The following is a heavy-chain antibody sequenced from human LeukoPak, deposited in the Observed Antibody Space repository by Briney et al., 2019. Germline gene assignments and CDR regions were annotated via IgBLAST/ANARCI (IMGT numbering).Heavy chain of an antibody. V-gene: IGHV3-23*01. J-gene: IGHJ4*02. CDR3: AKGSLGSWYYFDY. Sequence: GGSLRLSCAASGFTFGSYAMSWVRQAPGKGPDGFPTFSRSATDTYYADSVKGRFTIFRDNSKNTLYLQMNSLRAEDTAVYYCAKGSLGSWYYFDYWGQGTLVTVSS. D-gene: IGHD6-13*01. CDR2: FSRSATDT. CDR1: GFTFGSYA.